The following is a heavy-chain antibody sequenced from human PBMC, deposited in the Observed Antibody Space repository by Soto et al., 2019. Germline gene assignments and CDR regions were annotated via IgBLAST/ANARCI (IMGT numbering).Heavy chain of an antibody. CDR3: ATLGYYDSSGYYDY. CDR2: IYYSGST. J-gene: IGHJ4*02. D-gene: IGHD3-22*01. Sequence: SETLSLTCTVSGGSISSYYWSWIRQPPGKGLEWIGYIYYSGSTNYNPSLQGRVTMTTDTSTSTAYMELRSLRSDDTAVYYCATLGYYDSSGYYDYWGQGTLVTVSS. V-gene: IGHV4-59*03. CDR1: GGSISSYY.